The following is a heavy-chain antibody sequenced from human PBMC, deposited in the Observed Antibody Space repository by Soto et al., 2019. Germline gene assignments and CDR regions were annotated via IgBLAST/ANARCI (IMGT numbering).Heavy chain of an antibody. J-gene: IGHJ3*02. Sequence: QLQLQESGPGLVKPSETLSLTCTVSGGSISSSSYYWGWIRQPPGKGLEWIGSIYYSGSTYYNPSLKSRVTISVDTSKNQFSLKLSSVTAADTAVYYCARHTGVGRVTIFGVVIKDDAFDIWGQGTMVTVSS. V-gene: IGHV4-39*01. CDR1: GGSISSSSYY. D-gene: IGHD3-3*01. CDR3: ARHTGVGRVTIFGVVIKDDAFDI. CDR2: IYYSGST.